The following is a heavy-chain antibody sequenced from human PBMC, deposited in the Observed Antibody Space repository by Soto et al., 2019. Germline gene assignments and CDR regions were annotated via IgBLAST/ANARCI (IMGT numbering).Heavy chain of an antibody. CDR3: ARAGDPVLDYYYYGMDV. CDR1: GGSISSYY. V-gene: IGHV4-4*07. D-gene: IGHD3-16*01. Sequence: SETLSLTCTVSGGSISSYYWSWIRQPARKGLEWIGRIYTSGSTNYNPSLKSRVTMSVDTSKNQFSLKLSSVTAADTAVYYCARAGDPVLDYYYYGMDVWGQGTTVTVSS. J-gene: IGHJ6*02. CDR2: IYTSGST.